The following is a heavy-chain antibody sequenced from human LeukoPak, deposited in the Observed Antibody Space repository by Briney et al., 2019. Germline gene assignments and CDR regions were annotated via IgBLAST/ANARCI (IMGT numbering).Heavy chain of an antibody. CDR3: ATGVRGYNSALDY. D-gene: IGHD6-19*01. Sequence: PGGSLRLSCAASGFTFSNYYMNWVRQAPGKGLEWVSSISSGSSYIYYADSLKGRFTISRDNAQNSLYLQMNSLRAEDTAVYYCATGVRGYNSALDYWGLGTLVTVSP. J-gene: IGHJ4*02. CDR1: GFTFSNYY. V-gene: IGHV3-21*01. CDR2: ISSGSSYI.